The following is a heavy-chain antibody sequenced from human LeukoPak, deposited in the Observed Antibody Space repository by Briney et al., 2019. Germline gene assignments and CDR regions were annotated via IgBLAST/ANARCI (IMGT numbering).Heavy chain of an antibody. D-gene: IGHD3-9*01. CDR1: GYAFTAYY. CDR3: ARDYLDPRYDILTGYYQYYYYYGMDV. J-gene: IGHJ6*02. Sequence: ASVKVSCKASGYAFTAYYMHWVRQAPGQGLEWMGWINPNSGGTNYAQKFQGRVTMTRDTSISTAYMELSRLRSDDTAVYYCARDYLDPRYDILTGYYQYYYYYGMDVWGQGTTVTVSS. CDR2: INPNSGGT. V-gene: IGHV1-2*02.